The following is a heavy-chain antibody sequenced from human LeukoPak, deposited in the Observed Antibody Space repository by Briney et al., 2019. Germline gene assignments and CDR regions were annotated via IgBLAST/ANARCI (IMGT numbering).Heavy chain of an antibody. CDR3: ARAPDDSSYYDN. J-gene: IGHJ4*02. CDR1: GFTFSSYW. CDR2: IKQDGSEK. D-gene: IGHD3-22*01. V-gene: IGHV3-7*04. Sequence: GGSLRLSCAASGFTFSSYWMGWVRQAPGKGLEWVANIKQDGSEKYYVDSVKGRFTISRDSAKNSLYLQMNSLRAEDTAMYYCARAPDDSSYYDNWGQGTLVTVSS.